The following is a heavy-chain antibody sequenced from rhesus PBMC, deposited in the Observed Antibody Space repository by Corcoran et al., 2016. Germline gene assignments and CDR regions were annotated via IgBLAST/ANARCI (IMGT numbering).Heavy chain of an antibody. D-gene: IGHD6-25*01. Sequence: QVQLQESGPGVVKPSETLSLTCAVSGGSISSYWWGWIRQPPGKGLEWCGQIDGGNGRTSDNPTLKSRGTISSETAKKQFALKLSSVTAADTAVYYCAKGGGSWNPNFDYWGQGVLVTVSS. CDR3: AKGGGSWNPNFDY. CDR1: GGSISSYW. J-gene: IGHJ4*01. CDR2: IDGGNGRT. V-gene: IGHV4-147*01.